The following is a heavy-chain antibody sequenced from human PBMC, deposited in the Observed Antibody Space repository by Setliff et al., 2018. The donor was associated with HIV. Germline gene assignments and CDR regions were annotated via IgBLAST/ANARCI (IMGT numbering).Heavy chain of an antibody. CDR2: IYSGGST. Sequence: SETLSLTCTVSGGSIGGYYWSWIRQPPGTGLEWLGCIYSGGSTHHNPSLESRVATSVDTSKNQFSLKLSSVTAADTAVYYCARRGAYYDILTGYRSHYFDYWGQGALVTVSS. V-gene: IGHV4-4*08. D-gene: IGHD3-9*01. J-gene: IGHJ4*02. CDR1: GGSIGGYY. CDR3: ARRGAYYDILTGYRSHYFDY.